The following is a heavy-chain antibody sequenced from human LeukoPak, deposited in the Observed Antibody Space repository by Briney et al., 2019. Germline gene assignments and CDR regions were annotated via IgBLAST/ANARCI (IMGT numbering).Heavy chain of an antibody. CDR3: ARERHYYDSSHYAFDI. CDR2: IYYSGST. Sequence: SETPSLTCTVSGGSISSYYWSWIRQPPGKGLGWIGYIYYSGSTNYNPSLKSRVTISVDTTKNQFSLKLSSVTAADTAVYYCARERHYYDSSHYAFDIWGQGTMVTVSS. J-gene: IGHJ3*02. V-gene: IGHV4-59*01. D-gene: IGHD3-22*01. CDR1: GGSISSYY.